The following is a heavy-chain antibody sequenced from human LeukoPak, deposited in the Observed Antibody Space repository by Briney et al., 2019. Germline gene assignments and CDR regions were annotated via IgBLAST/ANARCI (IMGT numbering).Heavy chain of an antibody. CDR3: ARIGGEWFGEFGYFDF. CDR1: RFTFRSYF. D-gene: IGHD3-10*01. Sequence: GKSLRLSCAASRFTFRSYFFHWVRHAPGKGLEWVAVISHDANNKFYADSVKGRFTISRDNSKNTLYLQMNSLRTEDTAVYYCARIGGEWFGEFGYFDFWGQGSLVTFS. CDR2: ISHDANNK. V-gene: IGHV3-30*03. J-gene: IGHJ4*02.